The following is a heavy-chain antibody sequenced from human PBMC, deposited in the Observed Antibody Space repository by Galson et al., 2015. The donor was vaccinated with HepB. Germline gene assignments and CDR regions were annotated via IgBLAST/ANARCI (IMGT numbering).Heavy chain of an antibody. J-gene: IGHJ5*02. V-gene: IGHV1-2*06. CDR2: INPNSGGT. Sequence: SVKVSCKASGYTFTGYYMHWVRQAPGRGLEWMGRINPNSGGTNYAQKFQGRVTMTRDTSISTAYMELSRLRSDDTAVYYCARGSATTTIIVMGRWFDPWGQGTLVNVSS. CDR3: ARGSATTTIIVMGRWFDP. D-gene: IGHD3-22*01. CDR1: GYTFTGYY.